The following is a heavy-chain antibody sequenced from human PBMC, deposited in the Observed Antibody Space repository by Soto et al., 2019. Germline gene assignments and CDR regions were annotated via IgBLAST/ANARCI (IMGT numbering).Heavy chain of an antibody. CDR3: AKELDYSNTYYYYYYGMDV. J-gene: IGHJ6*04. CDR1: GVTFDDYA. D-gene: IGHD4-4*01. CDR2: ISWNSGSI. Sequence: EVQLVESGGGLVQPGSSLRLSCAASGVTFDDYAMHWVRQAPGNGLEWVSGISWNSGSIGYADSVKGRFTISRDNARNSLYLQMNSLRAEDTALYYCAKELDYSNTYYYYYYGMDVWGKGTTVTVSS. V-gene: IGHV3-9*01.